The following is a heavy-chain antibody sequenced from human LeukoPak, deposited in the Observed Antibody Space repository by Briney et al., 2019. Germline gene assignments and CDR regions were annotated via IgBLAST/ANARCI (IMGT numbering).Heavy chain of an antibody. V-gene: IGHV3-30*18. D-gene: IGHD1-26*01. J-gene: IGHJ4*02. Sequence: GGSLRLSCAASGLTFSRYGMHWVRQAPGKGLEWVAVISYDGSNAYYADSVKDRFTISRDNSKNTLYLQMNSLRAEDTAVYYCAKPYIVGATRGYFDYWGQGTLVTVSS. CDR2: ISYDGSNA. CDR3: AKPYIVGATRGYFDY. CDR1: GLTFSRYG.